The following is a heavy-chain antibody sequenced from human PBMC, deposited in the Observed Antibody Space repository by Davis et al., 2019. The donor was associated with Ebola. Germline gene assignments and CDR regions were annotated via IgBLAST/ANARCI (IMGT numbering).Heavy chain of an antibody. Sequence: SVKVSCKASGGTFSSYAISWVRQAPGQGLEWMGGIIPILGIANYAQKFQGRVTITADESTSTAYMELSSLRSEDTAVYYCASSRAGATRFDYWGQGTLVTVSS. J-gene: IGHJ4*02. CDR2: IIPILGIA. CDR1: GGTFSSYA. CDR3: ASSRAGATRFDY. V-gene: IGHV1-69*10. D-gene: IGHD1-26*01.